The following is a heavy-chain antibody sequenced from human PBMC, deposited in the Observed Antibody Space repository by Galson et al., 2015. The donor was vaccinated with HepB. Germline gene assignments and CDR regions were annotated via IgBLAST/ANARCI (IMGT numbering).Heavy chain of an antibody. J-gene: IGHJ6*02. D-gene: IGHD2-2*01. Sequence: SVKVSCKASGYTFTSYAMHWVRQAPGQRPEWMGWINAGNGNTKYSQKFQGRVTITRDTSASTAYMELSSLRSEDTAVYYCARDPDGYCSSTSCPRDYYYYGMDVWGQGTTVTVSS. CDR2: INAGNGNT. V-gene: IGHV1-3*01. CDR1: GYTFTSYA. CDR3: ARDPDGYCSSTSCPRDYYYYGMDV.